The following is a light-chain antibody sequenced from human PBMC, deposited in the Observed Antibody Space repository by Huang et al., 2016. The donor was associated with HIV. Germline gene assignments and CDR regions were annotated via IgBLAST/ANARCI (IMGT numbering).Light chain of an antibody. CDR2: DAS. V-gene: IGKV3D-20*01. Sequence: EIVLTQSPATLSLSPGERATPSFRATQSIRNRYIAWFQQKPGLAPRLLIYDASNRATGIPDRFSGGGSGTDFTLTISRLEPEDFAVYYCQQYGSSSYTFGQGTKLELK. CDR3: QQYGSSSYT. J-gene: IGKJ2*01. CDR1: QSIRNRY.